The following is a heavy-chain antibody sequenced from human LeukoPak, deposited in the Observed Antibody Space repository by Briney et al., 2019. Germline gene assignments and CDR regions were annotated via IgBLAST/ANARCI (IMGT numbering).Heavy chain of an antibody. CDR3: ARDWGDLWFGELGFDY. D-gene: IGHD3-10*01. Sequence: PGGSLRLSCAASGFTFSSYWMSWVRQAPGKGLEWVANIKQDGSEKYYVDSVKGRFTISRDNAKNSLYLQMNSLRAEDTAVYYCARDWGDLWFGELGFDYWGQGTLVTVSS. CDR1: GFTFSSYW. CDR2: IKQDGSEK. J-gene: IGHJ4*02. V-gene: IGHV3-7*01.